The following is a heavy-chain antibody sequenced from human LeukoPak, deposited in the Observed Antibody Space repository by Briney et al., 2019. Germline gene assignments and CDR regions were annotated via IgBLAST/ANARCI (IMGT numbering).Heavy chain of an antibody. CDR3: AREVSYSSGWGDFDY. Sequence: ASVKVSCKASGYTFTSYYMHWVRQAPGQGLEWMGIINPSGGSTSYAQKFQGRVTMTRDASTSTVYMELSSLRSEDTAVYCCAREVSYSSGWGDFDYWGQGTLVTVSS. D-gene: IGHD6-19*01. CDR2: INPSGGST. V-gene: IGHV1-46*01. CDR1: GYTFTSYY. J-gene: IGHJ4*02.